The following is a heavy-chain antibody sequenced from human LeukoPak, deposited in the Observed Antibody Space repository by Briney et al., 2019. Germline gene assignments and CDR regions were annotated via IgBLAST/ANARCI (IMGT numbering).Heavy chain of an antibody. V-gene: IGHV3-23*01. CDR3: ASYSGSYYKGRFDY. CDR1: GFTFSSCA. D-gene: IGHD1-26*01. Sequence: GGSLRLSCAASGFTFSSCAMSWVRQAPGKGLEWVSAISGSGGSTYYADSVKGRFTISRDNSKNTLYLQMNSLRAEDTAVYYCASYSGSYYKGRFDYWGQGTLVTVSS. J-gene: IGHJ4*02. CDR2: ISGSGGST.